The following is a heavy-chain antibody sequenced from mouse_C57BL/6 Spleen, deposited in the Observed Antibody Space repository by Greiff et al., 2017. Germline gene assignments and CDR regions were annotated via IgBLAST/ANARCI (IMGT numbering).Heavy chain of an antibody. J-gene: IGHJ2*01. CDR2: IYPRDGST. Sequence: VQLQQSGPELVKPGASVKLSCKASGYTFTSYDITWVKQRPGQGLEWIGWIYPRDGSTNYNEKFKGKATLTVDTSSSTAYMELHSLTSEDSAVYFGARYDDNDGGFDYWGQGTTLTVSS. CDR3: ARYDDNDGGFDY. D-gene: IGHD2-3*01. CDR1: GYTFTSYD. V-gene: IGHV1-85*01.